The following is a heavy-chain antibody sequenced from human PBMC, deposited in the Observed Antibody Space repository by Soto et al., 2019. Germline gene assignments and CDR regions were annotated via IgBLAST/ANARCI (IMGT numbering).Heavy chain of an antibody. CDR1: GYTFTSYA. J-gene: IGHJ4*02. D-gene: IGHD6-6*01. CDR2: FNADNGNT. CDR3: ARDLLGIAARRYGYYFDY. Sequence: GASVKVSCKASGYTFTSYAMHWVLHAPGQRLEWMGWFNADNGNTKYSQKLQGRVTITRDTSASTAYMELSSLRSEDTAVYYCARDLLGIAARRYGYYFDYWGQGTLVTVS. V-gene: IGHV1-3*01.